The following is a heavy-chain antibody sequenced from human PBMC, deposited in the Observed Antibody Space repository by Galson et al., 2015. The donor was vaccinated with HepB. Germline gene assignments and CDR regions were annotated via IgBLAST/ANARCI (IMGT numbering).Heavy chain of an antibody. V-gene: IGHV4-4*02. CDR2: IYHSGSS. Sequence: SETLSLTCAVSGGSTTSSYWWSWVRQPPGKGLEWIGDIYHSGSSNYKPSLKSRVTISVDKSKNQFSLQLRSVTAADTAVYYCARASSYSSSYYDFWGQGILVTVSS. CDR3: ARASSYSSSYYDF. J-gene: IGHJ4*02. D-gene: IGHD6-13*01. CDR1: GGSTTSSYW.